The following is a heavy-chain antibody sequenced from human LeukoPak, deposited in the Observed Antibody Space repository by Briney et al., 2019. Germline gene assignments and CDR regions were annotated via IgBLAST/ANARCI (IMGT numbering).Heavy chain of an antibody. CDR3: AKQGRDWLRDYYYYMDV. V-gene: IGHV3-64*01. J-gene: IGHJ6*03. Sequence: GGSLRLSCAASGFTFSSYGMHWVRQAPGKGLEYVTTISSNGGSTYYANSVKGRFTISRDNSKNTLYLQMGSLRAEDMAVYYCAKQGRDWLRDYYYYMDVWGKGTTVTISS. CDR2: ISSNGGST. D-gene: IGHD3-9*01. CDR1: GFTFSSYG.